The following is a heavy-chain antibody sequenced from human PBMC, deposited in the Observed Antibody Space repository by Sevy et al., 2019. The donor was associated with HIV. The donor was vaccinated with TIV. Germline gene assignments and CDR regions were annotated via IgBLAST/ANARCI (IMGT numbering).Heavy chain of an antibody. CDR2: IYTGGIT. J-gene: IGHJ4*02. D-gene: IGHD3-22*01. Sequence: GGSLRLSCVASGITVSRNYMTWVRQAPGKGLEWVSIIYTGGITKYADSVKGRFTMSRDNSRNTVYLQMNNLRAGDTAVYYCARGGYYDTSGLPEDLWDRGTLVTVSS. CDR3: ARGGYYDTSGLPEDL. CDR1: GITVSRNY. V-gene: IGHV3-53*01.